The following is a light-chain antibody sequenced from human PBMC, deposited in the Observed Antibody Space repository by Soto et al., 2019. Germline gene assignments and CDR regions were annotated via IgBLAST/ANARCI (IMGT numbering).Light chain of an antibody. V-gene: IGKV1-39*01. CDR2: AAS. Sequence: RMTQSHSTLPAPLAAAATATFRASQSVSGRLAWYQQKPGEAPKLLIYAASNLQSGVPSRFSGGGSGTDFTLTITGLQPEDSATYYCHQSYRTPVTFGGGTKVDIK. CDR1: QSVSGR. J-gene: IGKJ4*01. CDR3: HQSYRTPVT.